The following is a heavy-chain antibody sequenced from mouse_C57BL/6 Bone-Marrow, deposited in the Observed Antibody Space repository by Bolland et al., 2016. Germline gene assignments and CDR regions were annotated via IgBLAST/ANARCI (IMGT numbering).Heavy chain of an antibody. D-gene: IGHD2-5*01. J-gene: IGHJ2*01. CDR3: AREAYNNYVSAMYY. Sequence: YLDSLKSRFIISRDNAKNILYLQMSSLKSEDTATYYCAREAYNNYVSAMYYWGQGTT. V-gene: IGHV5-16*01.